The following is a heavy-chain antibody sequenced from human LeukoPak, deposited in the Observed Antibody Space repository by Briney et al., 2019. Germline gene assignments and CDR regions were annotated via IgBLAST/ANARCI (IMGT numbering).Heavy chain of an antibody. CDR1: GFTFSSYW. Sequence: SGESLRLSCAASGFTFSSYWMSWVRQAPGKGLEWVANIKEDGSEKYYVDSVKGRFTISKDNAKSSLYLQMSSLRAEDTAVYYCARDGGRDGYRRNDYWGQGTLVTVSS. CDR2: IKEDGSEK. D-gene: IGHD5-24*01. CDR3: ARDGGRDGYRRNDY. J-gene: IGHJ4*02. V-gene: IGHV3-7*05.